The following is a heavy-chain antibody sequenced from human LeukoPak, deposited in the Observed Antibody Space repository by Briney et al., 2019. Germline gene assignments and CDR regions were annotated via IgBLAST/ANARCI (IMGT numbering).Heavy chain of an antibody. D-gene: IGHD3-9*01. Sequence: PGGSLRLSCAASGFSFSNYVMHWVRQAPGKGLEYVSFIQYDGSDRYYADSVRGRFAISRDNPKSTLYLEMNSLRAEDTAVYYCAYISSSYGIYMDVWGKGTTVTVSS. CDR2: IQYDGSDR. CDR3: AYISSSYGIYMDV. V-gene: IGHV3-30*02. J-gene: IGHJ6*03. CDR1: GFSFSNYV.